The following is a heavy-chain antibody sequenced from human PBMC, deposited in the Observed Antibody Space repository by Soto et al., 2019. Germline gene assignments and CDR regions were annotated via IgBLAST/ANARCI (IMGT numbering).Heavy chain of an antibody. D-gene: IGHD3-16*01. CDR1: GFTLSDSY. J-gene: IGHJ4*02. Sequence: RRLSCAASGFTLSDSYMSWIRQAPGKGLEWVGKIRSIGTTTYYADSVKGRFTISRDNAKNSLYLQMNSLRAEDTAVYYCARDGVELWRASDNWGQGTLVTVSS. V-gene: IGHV3-11*01. CDR2: IRSIGTTT. CDR3: ARDGVELWRASDN.